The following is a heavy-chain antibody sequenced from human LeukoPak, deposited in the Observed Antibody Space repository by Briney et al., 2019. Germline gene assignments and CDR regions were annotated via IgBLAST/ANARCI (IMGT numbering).Heavy chain of an antibody. J-gene: IGHJ5*02. Sequence: PSETLSLTCTVSGGSLSSSSYYWGWIRQPPGKGLEWIGSIYYSGSTYYNPSLKSRVTISVDTSKNQFSLKLSSVTAADTAVYYCARRPYCSGGSCFWFDPWGQGTLVTVSS. V-gene: IGHV4-39*01. CDR2: IYYSGST. CDR3: ARRPYCSGGSCFWFDP. D-gene: IGHD2-15*01. CDR1: GGSLSSSSYY.